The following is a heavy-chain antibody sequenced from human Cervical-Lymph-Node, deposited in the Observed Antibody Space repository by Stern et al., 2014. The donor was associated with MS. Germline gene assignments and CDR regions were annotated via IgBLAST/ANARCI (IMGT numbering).Heavy chain of an antibody. J-gene: IGHJ3*02. CDR2: ISAYNGST. CDR1: GYTFTSYG. Sequence: QVLLVQSGAEVKKPGASVKVSCKASGYTFTSYGISCVRQAPGQALEWMGWISAYNGSTNYTQKLQGRVTMTTDTSTSTAYMELRSLRSDDTAVYYCARGLLGENALDIWGQGTMVTVSS. D-gene: IGHD2-15*01. V-gene: IGHV1-18*01. CDR3: ARGLLGENALDI.